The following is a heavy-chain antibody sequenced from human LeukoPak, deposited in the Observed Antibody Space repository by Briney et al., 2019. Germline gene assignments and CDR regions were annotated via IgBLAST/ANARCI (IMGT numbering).Heavy chain of an antibody. V-gene: IGHV4-39*01. CDR3: ARRRELSWYFDL. Sequence: PSETLSLTCTVSGGSISSSSYYWGWIRQPPGKGLEWIGSIYYSGSTYYSPSLKSRVTISVDTSKNQFSLKLSSVTAADTAVYYCARRRELSWYFDLWGRGTLVTVSS. J-gene: IGHJ2*01. D-gene: IGHD5-24*01. CDR1: GGSISSSSYY. CDR2: IYYSGST.